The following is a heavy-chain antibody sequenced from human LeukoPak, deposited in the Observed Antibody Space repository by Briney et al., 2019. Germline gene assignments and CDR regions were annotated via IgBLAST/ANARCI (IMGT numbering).Heavy chain of an antibody. J-gene: IGHJ6*03. V-gene: IGHV3-66*01. Sequence: PGGSLRLSCAASGFTVSSNYMSWVRQAPGKGLEWVSVIYSGGSTYYADSVKGRFTISRDNSKNTLYLQMNSLRAEDTAVYYCAKVSMVRGVISYYYYYMDVWGKGTTVTVSS. CDR1: GFTVSSNY. D-gene: IGHD3-10*01. CDR2: IYSGGST. CDR3: AKVSMVRGVISYYYYYMDV.